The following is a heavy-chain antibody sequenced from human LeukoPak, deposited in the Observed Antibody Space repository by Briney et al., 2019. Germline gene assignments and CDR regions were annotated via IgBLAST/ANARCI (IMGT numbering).Heavy chain of an antibody. D-gene: IGHD2-15*01. J-gene: IGHJ6*02. CDR2: ISAYNGNT. V-gene: IGHV1-18*01. Sequence: ASVKVSCKASGYTFTSYGISWVRQAPGQGLEGMGWISAYNGNTNYAQKLQGRVTMTTDTSTSTAYMELRSLISDDTAVYYCARSPRYCSGGSCPPGYYYYGMDVWGHGTTVTVSS. CDR3: ARSPRYCSGGSCPPGYYYYGMDV. CDR1: GYTFTSYG.